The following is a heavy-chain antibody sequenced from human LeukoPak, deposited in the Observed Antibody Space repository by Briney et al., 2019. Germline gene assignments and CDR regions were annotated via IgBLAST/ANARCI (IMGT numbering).Heavy chain of an antibody. CDR3: AREGVRAARDY. V-gene: IGHV3-7*01. D-gene: IGHD6-6*01. J-gene: IGHJ4*02. CDR1: GFTFSSYW. CDR2: IKQDETEK. Sequence: PGGSLRLSCAASGFTFSSYWMSWVRQAPGKGLEWVANIKQDETEKNYVDSVKDRFTISRDNAKNSLYLQMNSLRAEDTAVYYCAREGVRAARDYWGQGTLVTVSS.